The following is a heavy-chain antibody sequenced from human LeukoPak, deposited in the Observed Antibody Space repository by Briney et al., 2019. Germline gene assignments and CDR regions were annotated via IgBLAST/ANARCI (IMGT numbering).Heavy chain of an antibody. Sequence: GASVTVSCKASGGTFSSYAISWVRQAPGQGLEWMGRIIPILGIANYAQKFQGRVTITADKSTSTAYMELSSLRSEDTAGYYCARGTPNSSSWYLDAFDIWGQGTMVTVYS. CDR3: ARGTPNSSSWYLDAFDI. V-gene: IGHV1-69*04. CDR2: IIPILGIA. D-gene: IGHD6-13*01. J-gene: IGHJ3*02. CDR1: GGTFSSYA.